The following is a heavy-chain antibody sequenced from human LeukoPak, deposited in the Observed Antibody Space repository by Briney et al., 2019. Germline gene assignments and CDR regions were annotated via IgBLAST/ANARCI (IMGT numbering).Heavy chain of an antibody. D-gene: IGHD4-17*01. Sequence: GGSLRLSCAASGFTFSGSAMHWVRQASGKGLEWVGRIRSKANSYATAYAASVKGRFTISRDDSKNTAYLQMNSLKTEDTAVYYCTRLDYVYGMDVWGQGTTVTVSS. CDR2: IRSKANSYAT. CDR3: TRLDYVYGMDV. CDR1: GFTFSGSA. V-gene: IGHV3-73*01. J-gene: IGHJ6*02.